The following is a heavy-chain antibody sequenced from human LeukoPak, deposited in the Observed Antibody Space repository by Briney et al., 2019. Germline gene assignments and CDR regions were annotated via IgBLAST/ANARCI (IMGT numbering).Heavy chain of an antibody. CDR2: IKQDGSEK. Sequence: GGSLRLSCAASGFTFSSYWMSWVRQAPGKGLEWVANIKQDGSEKDYVDSVKGRFTISRDNAKNSLYLQMNSLRAEDTAVYYCARTYSGSPRYFDYWGQGTLVTVSS. CDR3: ARTYSGSPRYFDY. V-gene: IGHV3-7*01. D-gene: IGHD1-26*01. CDR1: GFTFSSYW. J-gene: IGHJ4*02.